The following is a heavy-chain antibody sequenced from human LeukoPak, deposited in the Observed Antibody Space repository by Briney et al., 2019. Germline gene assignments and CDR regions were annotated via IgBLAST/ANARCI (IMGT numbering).Heavy chain of an antibody. J-gene: IGHJ4*02. CDR3: AKGTYMTTVTTFDY. V-gene: IGHV3-43*02. Sequence: GGSLRLSCAASGLTLDDYAMHWVRQAPGKGLECVTLISGDGVSTYYADSLKGRFTIFRDNSKNSLYLQMNSLRTEDSALYYCAKGTYMTTVTTFDYWGQGTLVTVSS. CDR2: ISGDGVST. D-gene: IGHD4-11*01. CDR1: GLTLDDYA.